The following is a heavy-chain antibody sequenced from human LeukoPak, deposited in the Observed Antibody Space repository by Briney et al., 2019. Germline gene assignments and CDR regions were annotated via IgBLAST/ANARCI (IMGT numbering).Heavy chain of an antibody. D-gene: IGHD1-26*01. Sequence: PAGTPCLTCAVSGGSITTTNWWSWLRPPPGKGLEWIGEVHLSGATNYNLSLESRVSMSIDKSKNHLTLEVTSATAADTAIYYCTRESGAFSPFGFWGQGPLVTVSS. CDR1: GGSITTTNW. J-gene: IGHJ4*02. V-gene: IGHV4-4*02. CDR2: VHLSGAT. CDR3: TRESGAFSPFGF.